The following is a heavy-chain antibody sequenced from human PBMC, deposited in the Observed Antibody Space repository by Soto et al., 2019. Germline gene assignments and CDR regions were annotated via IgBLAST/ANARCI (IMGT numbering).Heavy chain of an antibody. CDR2: INHSGST. CDR3: AREGRVHPTYFAY. Sequence: QVQLQQSGAGLLKPSATLSLTCAVYGGSFSGYYWSWIRQPPGKGLEWIGEINHSGSTNYNPSLKSRVTRAVDTSKNQFSLKLSSVTVAGTAPYYCAREGRVHPTYFAYWGQGTPVTVFS. V-gene: IGHV4-34*01. J-gene: IGHJ4*02. CDR1: GGSFSGYY.